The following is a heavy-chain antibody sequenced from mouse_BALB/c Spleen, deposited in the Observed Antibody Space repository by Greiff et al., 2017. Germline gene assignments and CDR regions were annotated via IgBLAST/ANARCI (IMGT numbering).Heavy chain of an antibody. Sequence: ESGPGLVKPSQSLSLTCTVTGYSITSDYAWNWIRQFPGNKLEWMGYISYSGSTSYNPSLKSRISITRDTSKNQFFLQLNSVTTEDTATYYCARPGNYYAMDYWGQGTSVTVSS. D-gene: IGHD2-1*01. CDR2: ISYSGST. J-gene: IGHJ4*01. V-gene: IGHV3-2*02. CDR1: GYSITSDYA. CDR3: ARPGNYYAMDY.